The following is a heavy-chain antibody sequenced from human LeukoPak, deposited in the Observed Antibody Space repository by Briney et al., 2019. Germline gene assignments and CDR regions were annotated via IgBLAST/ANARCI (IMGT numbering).Heavy chain of an antibody. CDR3: ARDWRRYGTYDY. D-gene: IGHD5-18*01. CDR1: GFTFSSYW. CDR2: IKHDGSDK. J-gene: IGHJ4*02. V-gene: IGHV3-7*05. Sequence: GGSLRLSCAASGFTFSSYWMSWVRQAPGRGLDWVATIKHDGSDKYYVDSVKGRFTISRDNAKNSLYLQMNSLRAEDTALYYCARDWRRYGTYDYWGQGTLVTVSS.